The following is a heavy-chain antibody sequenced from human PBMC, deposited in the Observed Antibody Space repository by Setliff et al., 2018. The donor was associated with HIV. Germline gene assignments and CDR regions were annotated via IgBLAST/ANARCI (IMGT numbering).Heavy chain of an antibody. J-gene: IGHJ6*03. CDR1: GYTFTNYG. CDR3: ARDRVGAKDYYYMDV. D-gene: IGHD1-26*01. Sequence: ASVKVSCKASGYTFTNYGISWLRQAPGQGLEWMGWISAYNGDTNYAQKLQGRLIMTTDTSTRTAYMELRSLRSDDTAVYYCARDRVGAKDYYYMDVWGKGTTVTVS. CDR2: ISAYNGDT. V-gene: IGHV1-18*01.